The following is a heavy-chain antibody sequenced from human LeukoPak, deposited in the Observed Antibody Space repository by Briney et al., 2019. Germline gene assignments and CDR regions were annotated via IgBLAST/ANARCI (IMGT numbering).Heavy chain of an antibody. CDR3: ARDGENAYYYYYMGV. D-gene: IGHD3-3*01. CDR1: GYTFTGYY. J-gene: IGHJ6*03. Sequence: GASVKVSCKASGYTFTGYYMHWVRQAPGQGLEWMGWINPNSGGTNYAQKFQGRVTMTRDTSISTAYMELSRLGSDDTAVYYCARDGENAYYYYYMGVWGKGTTVTVSS. V-gene: IGHV1-2*02. CDR2: INPNSGGT.